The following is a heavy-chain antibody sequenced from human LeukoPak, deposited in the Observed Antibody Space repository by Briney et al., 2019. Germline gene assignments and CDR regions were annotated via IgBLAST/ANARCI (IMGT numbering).Heavy chain of an antibody. V-gene: IGHV3-30*04. CDR3: ARVFTSGLRKALWFGASR. J-gene: IGHJ4*02. CDR2: VSSHGVDK. CDR1: GFAFSSYA. Sequence: PGGSLRLSCAASGFAFSSYAMHWVRQAPGKGLEWVAVVSSHGVDKFYADSVRGRFTISKDTSKNTLSLQMNSLGGDDTGVYYCARVFTSGLRKALWFGASRWGQGTLVTVSS. D-gene: IGHD3-10*01.